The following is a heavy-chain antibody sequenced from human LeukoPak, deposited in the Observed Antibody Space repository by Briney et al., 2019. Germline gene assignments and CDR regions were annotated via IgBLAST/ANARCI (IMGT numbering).Heavy chain of an antibody. CDR2: ISSSSGYI. CDR1: GFTFSSYS. CDR3: ARPHYYDSSGWRYYYYGMDV. Sequence: GGSLRPSCAASGFTFSSYSMNWVRQAPGKGLEWVSSISSSSGYIYYADSVKGRFTISRDNAKNSLYLQMNSLRAEDTAVYYCARPHYYDSSGWRYYYYGMDVWGQGTTVTVSS. V-gene: IGHV3-21*01. J-gene: IGHJ6*02. D-gene: IGHD3-22*01.